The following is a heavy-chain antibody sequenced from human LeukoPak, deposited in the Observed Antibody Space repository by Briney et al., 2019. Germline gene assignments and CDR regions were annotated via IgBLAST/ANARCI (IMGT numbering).Heavy chain of an antibody. CDR2: ISSSSSTI. Sequence: GGSLRLSCAASGFTFSSYSMNWVRQAPGKGLEWVSYISSSSSTIYYADSVKGRFTISRDNAKNSLYLQMNSLGDEDTAVYYCARGTLFDYWGQGTLVTVSS. V-gene: IGHV3-48*02. CDR3: ARGTLFDY. CDR1: GFTFSSYS. J-gene: IGHJ4*02.